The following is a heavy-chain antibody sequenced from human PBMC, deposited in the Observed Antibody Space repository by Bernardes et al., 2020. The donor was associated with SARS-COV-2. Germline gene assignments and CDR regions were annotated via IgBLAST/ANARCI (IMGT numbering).Heavy chain of an antibody. CDR2: INHSGST. V-gene: IGHV4-34*01. CDR3: ARGSYQLLLLRESKPFDP. D-gene: IGHD3-22*01. CDR1: GGSFSGYY. Sequence: SEPLSLTCAVYGGSFSGYYWSWIRQPPGKGLEWIGEINHSGSTNYNPSLKSRVTISVDTSKNQFSLKLSSVTAADTAVYYCARGSYQLLLLRESKPFDPWGQGTLVTVSS. J-gene: IGHJ5*02.